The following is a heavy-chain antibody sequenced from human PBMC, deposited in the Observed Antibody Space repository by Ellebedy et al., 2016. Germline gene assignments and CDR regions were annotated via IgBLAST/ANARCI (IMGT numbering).Heavy chain of an antibody. J-gene: IGHJ4*02. Sequence: GGSLRLSCAASGFTFNNYAMTWVRQAPGMGLEWVANINRDGSEKFYVDSVKGRFTISRDDAKNSLYLQMNSLRDEDTAVYYCARDVYTETRGWGYWGRGTLVTVSS. CDR2: INRDGSEK. D-gene: IGHD4-11*01. CDR1: GFTFNNYA. V-gene: IGHV3-7*01. CDR3: ARDVYTETRGWGY.